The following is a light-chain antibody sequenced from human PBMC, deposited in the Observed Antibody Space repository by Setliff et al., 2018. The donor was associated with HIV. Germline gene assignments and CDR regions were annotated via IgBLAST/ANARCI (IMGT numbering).Light chain of an antibody. CDR3: VLYMGNGVSV. CDR2: STN. Sequence: QTVVTQEPWFSVSPGGTVTLTCGLRSGSVSTGHFPSWYQQTPGQTPRMLIYSTNTRSSGVPDRFSGSILGNRAALTITGAQADDECDYYCVLYMGNGVSVFGGGTKVTVL. V-gene: IGLV8-61*01. CDR1: SGSVSTGHF. J-gene: IGLJ3*02.